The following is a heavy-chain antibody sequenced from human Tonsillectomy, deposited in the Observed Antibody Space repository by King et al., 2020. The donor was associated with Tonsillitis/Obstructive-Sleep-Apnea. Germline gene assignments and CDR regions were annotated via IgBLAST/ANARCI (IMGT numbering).Heavy chain of an antibody. D-gene: IGHD1-26*01. CDR3: ARSGVLGSYGHSYYYYMDV. V-gene: IGHV3-64*02. CDR1: GFTFSSYA. J-gene: IGHJ6*03. Sequence: QLVQSGEGLVQPGGSLRLSCAASGFTFSSYAMHWVRQAPGKGLEYVSAISSNGGSTYYADSVKGRFTISRDNSKNTLYLQMGSLRAEDMAVYYCARSGVLGSYGHSYYYYMDVWGKGTTVTVSS. CDR2: ISSNGGST.